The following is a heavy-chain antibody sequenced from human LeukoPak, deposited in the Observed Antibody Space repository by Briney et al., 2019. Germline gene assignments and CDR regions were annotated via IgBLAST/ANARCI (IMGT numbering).Heavy chain of an antibody. CDR3: AKDGDFLTTDAFDI. CDR1: GFTFSSDV. Sequence: QPGGSLRLSCAASGFTFSSDVMSWVRQAPGKGLEWVSTIIGSGGSTYYADSVKGRFTISRDNSKNTLYLQMNSLRAEDTAVYYCAKDGDFLTTDAFDIWGQGTMVSVSS. J-gene: IGHJ3*02. D-gene: IGHD4-17*01. V-gene: IGHV3-23*01. CDR2: IIGSGGST.